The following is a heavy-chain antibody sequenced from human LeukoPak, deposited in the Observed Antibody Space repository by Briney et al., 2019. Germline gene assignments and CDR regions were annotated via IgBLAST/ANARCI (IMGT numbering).Heavy chain of an antibody. D-gene: IGHD3-22*01. CDR2: ISSSGSTI. CDR3: ARADSNTYYYDSSGYQNFFQH. CDR1: GFTFSDYY. V-gene: IGHV3-11*01. J-gene: IGHJ1*01. Sequence: GGSLRLSCAASGFTFSDYYMSWIRQAPGKGLEWVSYISSSGSTIYYADSVKGRFTISRDNAKNSLYLQMNSLRAEDTAVYYCARADSNTYYYDSSGYQNFFQHWGQGTLVTVSS.